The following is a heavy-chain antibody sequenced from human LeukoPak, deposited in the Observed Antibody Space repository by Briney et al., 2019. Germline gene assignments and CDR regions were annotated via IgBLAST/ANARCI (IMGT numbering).Heavy chain of an antibody. V-gene: IGHV3-21*01. D-gene: IGHD3-22*01. J-gene: IGHJ4*02. CDR2: ISSSSSYI. Sequence: PGGSLRLSCAASGFTFSSYSLNWVRQAPGKGLEWVSSISSSSSYIYYADSVKGRFTISRDNAKNSLYLQMNSLRAEDTAVYYCARDLYYYDSSGYGTSDYWGQGTLVTVSS. CDR1: GFTFSSYS. CDR3: ARDLYYYDSSGYGTSDY.